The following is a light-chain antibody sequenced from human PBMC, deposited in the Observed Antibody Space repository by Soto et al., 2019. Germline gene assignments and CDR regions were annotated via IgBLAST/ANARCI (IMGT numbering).Light chain of an antibody. Sequence: QSALTQPASVSGSPGQSITISCTGTSGDVGGYNYVSWYQQHPGKAPKLMIYEVSNRPSGVSNRFSGSKSGNTASLTISGLQAEDEADYYCSSYTSSSTVVFGGGTKLPVL. J-gene: IGLJ2*01. CDR3: SSYTSSSTVV. CDR1: SGDVGGYNY. CDR2: EVS. V-gene: IGLV2-14*01.